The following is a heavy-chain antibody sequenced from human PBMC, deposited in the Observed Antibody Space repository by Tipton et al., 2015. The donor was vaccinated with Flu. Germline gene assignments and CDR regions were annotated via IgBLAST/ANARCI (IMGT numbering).Heavy chain of an antibody. CDR3: AREEGIARGDAFDI. V-gene: IGHV3-33*08. J-gene: IGHJ3*02. CDR2: IWYDGSNK. CDR1: GFTFSSYG. Sequence: SLRLSCAASGFTFSSYGMHWVRQAPGKGLEWVAVIWYDGSNKYYADSVKGRFTISRDNAKNSLYLQMNSLRAEDTAVYYCAREEGIARGDAFDIWGQGTMVTVSS. D-gene: IGHD6-13*01.